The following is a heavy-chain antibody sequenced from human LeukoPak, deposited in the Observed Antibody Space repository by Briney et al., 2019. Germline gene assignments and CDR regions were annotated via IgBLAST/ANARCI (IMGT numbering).Heavy chain of an antibody. CDR3: ARSVIAAAALDY. V-gene: IGHV1-46*01. CDR2: INPSGGST. D-gene: IGHD6-13*01. J-gene: IGHJ4*02. CDR1: GYTFTSYY. Sequence: ASVKVSCKASGYTFTSYYMHWVRQAPGQGLEWMGIINPSGGSTSYAQKFQGRVTMTGDTSTSTVYMELSSLRSEDTAVYYCARSVIAAAALDYWGQGTLVTVSS.